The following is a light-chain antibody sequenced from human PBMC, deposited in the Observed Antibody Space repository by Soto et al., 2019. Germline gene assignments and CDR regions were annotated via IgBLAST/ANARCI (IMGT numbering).Light chain of an antibody. CDR2: DVS. CDR1: SSDVGGYNY. V-gene: IGLV2-14*01. J-gene: IGLJ1*01. Sequence: QSVLTQPASVSGSPGQSITISCTGTSSDVGGYNYVSWYQQHPGKAPKLMIYDVSNRPSGVSNRFSGYKSANTASLTISGLQAEDEADYYCSSYTSSSTRVFGTGTKVTVL. CDR3: SSYTSSSTRV.